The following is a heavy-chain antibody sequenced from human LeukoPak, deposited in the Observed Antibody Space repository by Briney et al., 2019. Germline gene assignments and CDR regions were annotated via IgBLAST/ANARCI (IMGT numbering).Heavy chain of an antibody. Sequence: QAGGSLRLSCVASGFTFKSYGMHWVRQAPGKGLEWVAIIWYDGSNKYYADFVKGRFTTSRDNSKNTLYLQMNSLRADDTAVYYCARVVLGYDSSGWSNFDYWGQGTLVTVSS. J-gene: IGHJ4*02. CDR1: GFTFKSYG. CDR2: IWYDGSNK. D-gene: IGHD6-19*01. CDR3: ARVVLGYDSSGWSNFDY. V-gene: IGHV3-33*01.